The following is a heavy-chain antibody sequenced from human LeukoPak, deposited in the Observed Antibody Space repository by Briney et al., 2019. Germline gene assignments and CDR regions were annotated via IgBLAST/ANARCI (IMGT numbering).Heavy chain of an antibody. CDR2: IYSGGST. J-gene: IGHJ6*02. CDR3: ARDPDSSSGMDV. D-gene: IGHD1-14*01. CDR1: GFTVSSNY. V-gene: IGHV3-66*02. Sequence: GGSLRLSCAASGFTVSSNYMSWVRQAPGKGLEWVSVIYSGGSTYYADSVKGRFTISSDNSKNTLYLQMNSLRAEDTAVYYCARDPDSSSGMDVWGQGTTVTVSS.